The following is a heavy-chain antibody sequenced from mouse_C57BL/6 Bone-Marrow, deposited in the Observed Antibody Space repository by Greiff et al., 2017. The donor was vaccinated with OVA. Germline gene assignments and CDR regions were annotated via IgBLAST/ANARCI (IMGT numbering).Heavy chain of an antibody. J-gene: IGHJ4*01. CDR2: IDPSDSYT. CDR1: GYTFTSYW. Sequence: QVQLQQPGAELVMPGASVKLSCKASGYTFTSYWMHWVKQRPGQGLEWIGEIDPSDSYTNYNQKFKGKSTLTVDKSSSTAYMQLSSLTSEDSAVYYCEMIRNYAMDYWGQGTSVTVSS. V-gene: IGHV1-69*01. CDR3: EMIRNYAMDY.